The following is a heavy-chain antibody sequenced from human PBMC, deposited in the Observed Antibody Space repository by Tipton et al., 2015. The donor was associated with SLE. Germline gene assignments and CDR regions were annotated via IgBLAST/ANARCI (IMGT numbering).Heavy chain of an antibody. CDR3: ARSAGYSYGYNWFDP. Sequence: RSLRLSYAASGFTFSSYAMHWVRQAPGKGLEWVAVISYDGSNKYYADSVKGRFTISRDNSKNTLYLQMNSLRAEDTAVYYCARSAGYSYGYNWFDPWGQGTLATVSS. CDR1: GFTFSSYA. V-gene: IGHV3-30-3*01. D-gene: IGHD5-18*01. J-gene: IGHJ5*02. CDR2: ISYDGSNK.